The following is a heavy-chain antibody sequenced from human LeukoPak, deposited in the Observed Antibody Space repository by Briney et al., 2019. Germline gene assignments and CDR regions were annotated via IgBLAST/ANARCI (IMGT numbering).Heavy chain of an antibody. V-gene: IGHV1-2*02. CDR1: GYTFTGYY. J-gene: IGHJ4*02. Sequence: ASVKVSCKASGYTFTGYYMHWVRQAPGQGLEWMGWINPNSGGTNYAQKFQGRVTMTRDTSISTAYMELSRLRSDDTAVYYCARGGYSSSWYDIPFDYWGQGTLVTVSS. CDR3: ARGGYSSSWYDIPFDY. CDR2: INPNSGGT. D-gene: IGHD6-13*01.